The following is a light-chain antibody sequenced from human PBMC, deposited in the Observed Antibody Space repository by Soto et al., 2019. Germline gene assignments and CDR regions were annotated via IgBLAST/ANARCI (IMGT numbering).Light chain of an antibody. J-gene: IGLJ1*01. CDR1: SSDVGYSSS. CDR3: CSWTSSATYV. V-gene: IGLV2-14*01. Sequence: QSVLIQPASVSGSPEQSITISCTGASSDVGYSSSVSWYQQHPGKAPKLVIFDVSNRPSGVSNRFSGSKSGNTASLTISGLQAEDEADYYYCSWTSSATYVFGTGTNVTVL. CDR2: DVS.